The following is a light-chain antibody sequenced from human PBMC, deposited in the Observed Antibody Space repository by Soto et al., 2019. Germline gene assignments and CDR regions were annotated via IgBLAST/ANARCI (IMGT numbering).Light chain of an antibody. CDR1: SSNIATNH. J-gene: IGLJ1*01. V-gene: IGLV1-44*01. CDR2: SNT. CDR3: AAWDDSLNDYV. Sequence: QSVLTQPPSASATPGQRVTISCSGSSSNIATNHVNWYQHLPGTAPKLLFYSNTHRPSGVPDRFSASKTGTSAALAINGRQSEDEADYYCAAWDDSLNDYVFASGTKVTVL.